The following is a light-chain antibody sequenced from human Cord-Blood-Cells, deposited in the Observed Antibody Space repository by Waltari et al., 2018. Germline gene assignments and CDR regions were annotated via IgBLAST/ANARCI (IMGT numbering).Light chain of an antibody. CDR2: GAS. J-gene: IGKJ4*01. CDR3: QQYGSSPLT. CDR1: QSVSSSY. Sequence: EIVLPQSPGTLSFSPGERTTLSCRARQSVSSSYLAWYQQKPGQAPRLLIYGASSRATGIPDRFSGSGSGTDFTLTISRLEPEDFAVYYCQQYGSSPLTFGGGTKVEIK. V-gene: IGKV3-20*01.